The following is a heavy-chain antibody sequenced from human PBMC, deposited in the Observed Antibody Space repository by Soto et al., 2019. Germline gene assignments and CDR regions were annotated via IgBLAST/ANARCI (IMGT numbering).Heavy chain of an antibody. CDR1: GFTFSSYW. Sequence: PGGSLRLSCAASGFTFSSYWMHWVRQAPGNGLVWVSRINTDGSDTSYADSVKGRFTISRDNAKNTLYLQMNSLRAEDTAVYFCVRGANAWVGVDYWGQGTMVTVSS. CDR3: VRGANAWVGVDY. D-gene: IGHD2-2*01. J-gene: IGHJ4*02. V-gene: IGHV3-74*01. CDR2: INTDGSDT.